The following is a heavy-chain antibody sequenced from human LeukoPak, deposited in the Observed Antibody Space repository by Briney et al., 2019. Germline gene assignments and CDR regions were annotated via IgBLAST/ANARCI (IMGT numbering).Heavy chain of an antibody. CDR1: GFTFSSYE. Sequence: PGGSLRLSCAASGFTFSSYEMNWVRQAPGKGLEWVSYISSSGSTIYYADSVKGRFAISRDNAKNSLYLQMNSLRAEDTAVYYCARVRSIAVAGTDYYYMDVWGKGTTVTVSS. J-gene: IGHJ6*03. V-gene: IGHV3-48*03. CDR3: ARVRSIAVAGTDYYYMDV. CDR2: ISSSGSTI. D-gene: IGHD6-19*01.